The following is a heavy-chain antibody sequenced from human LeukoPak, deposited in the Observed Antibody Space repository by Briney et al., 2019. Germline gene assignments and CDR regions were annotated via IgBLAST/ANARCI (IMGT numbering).Heavy chain of an antibody. D-gene: IGHD1-26*01. CDR3: ASGFVRELLGGPFDY. Sequence: VASVEVSCKASGYTFTSYGISWVRQAPGQGLEWMGGIIPIFGTANYAQKFQGRVTITTDESTSTAYMELSSLRSEDTAVYYCASGFVRELLGGPFDYWGQGTLVTVSS. V-gene: IGHV1-69*05. CDR2: IIPIFGTA. CDR1: GYTFTSYG. J-gene: IGHJ4*02.